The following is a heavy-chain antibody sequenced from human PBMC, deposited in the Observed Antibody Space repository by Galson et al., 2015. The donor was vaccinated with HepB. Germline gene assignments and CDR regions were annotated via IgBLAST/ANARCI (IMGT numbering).Heavy chain of an antibody. J-gene: IGHJ4*02. Sequence: SLRLSCAASGFTFSSYSMNWVRQAPGQGLEWISYINSRSSSVYYADSVKGRFTISRDNAKNSLYLQMNSLRAEDTALYYCAKDSRGLVYGGYLDYWGQGTLVTVSS. D-gene: IGHD2-8*01. CDR3: AKDSRGLVYGGYLDY. CDR1: GFTFSSYS. V-gene: IGHV3-48*01. CDR2: INSRSSSV.